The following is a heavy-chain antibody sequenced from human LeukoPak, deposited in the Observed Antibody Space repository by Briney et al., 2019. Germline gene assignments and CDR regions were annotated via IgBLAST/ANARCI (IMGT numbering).Heavy chain of an antibody. J-gene: IGHJ4*02. Sequence: GGSLRLSCAASGFTFSSYGMSWVRQAPGKGLEWVSAISGSGGSTYYADSVKGRFTISRDNSKNTLYLQVNSLRADDTAVYFCARESVPFSSSWSQLDSWGQGTLVTVSS. CDR2: ISGSGGST. V-gene: IGHV3-23*01. D-gene: IGHD6-13*01. CDR3: ARESVPFSSSWSQLDS. CDR1: GFTFSSYG.